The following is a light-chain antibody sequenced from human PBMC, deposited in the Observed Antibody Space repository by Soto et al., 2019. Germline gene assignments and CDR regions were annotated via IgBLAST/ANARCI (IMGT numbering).Light chain of an antibody. V-gene: IGLV9-49*01. CDR1: SGYSNYK. Sequence: QSVLTQPPCASASLGASVTLTCALSSGYSNYKVDWYQQRPGKGPRFVMRVGTGGIVGSKGDGIPDRFSVLGSGLNRSLTIKNIQEEDESDYHCGADHGSGSNFVVVFGGGTKLTV. CDR2: VGTGGIVG. J-gene: IGLJ2*01. CDR3: GADHGSGSNFVVV.